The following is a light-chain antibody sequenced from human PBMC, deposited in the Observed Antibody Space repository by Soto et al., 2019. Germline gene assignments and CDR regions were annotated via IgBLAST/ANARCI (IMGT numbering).Light chain of an antibody. J-gene: IGLJ2*01. CDR3: SSYAGSNNFNVV. Sequence: QSALTQPPSASGSPGQSVTISYTGTSSDVGGYNYVSWYQQHPGKAPKLMIYEVSKRPSGVPDRFSGSKSGNTASLTVSGLQAEDEADYYCSSYAGSNNFNVVFGGGTKVTVL. CDR1: SSDVGGYNY. V-gene: IGLV2-8*01. CDR2: EVS.